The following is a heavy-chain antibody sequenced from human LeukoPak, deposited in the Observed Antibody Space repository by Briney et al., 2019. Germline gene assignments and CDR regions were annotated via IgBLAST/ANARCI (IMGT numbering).Heavy chain of an antibody. J-gene: IGHJ4*02. CDR1: GYTFTTSW. Sequence: GESLKISFQGSGYTFTTSWIGWVRQMPGKGLEWMGIIYPGDSDTRYSPSFQGQVTISVGKSISTAFLQWSSLKASDTAMYYCARARFCSSGTCYAENWGQGTLVTVSS. V-gene: IGHV5-51*01. D-gene: IGHD2-15*01. CDR3: ARARFCSSGTCYAEN. CDR2: IYPGDSDT.